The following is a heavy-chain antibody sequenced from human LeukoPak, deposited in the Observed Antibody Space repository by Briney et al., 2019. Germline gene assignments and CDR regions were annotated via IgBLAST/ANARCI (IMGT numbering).Heavy chain of an antibody. J-gene: IGHJ4*02. V-gene: IGHV3-49*03. CDR2: IRSKAYGGTT. CDR1: GFTFGDCA. D-gene: IGHD4-17*01. Sequence: GGSLRLSCTASGFTFGDCAMSWFRQAPGKGLEWVGFIRSKAYGGTTEYAASVKGRFTISRDVSKSIAYLQMNSLKTEDTAVYYCTSVYGDYGYFDYWGQGTLVTVSS. CDR3: TSVYGDYGYFDY.